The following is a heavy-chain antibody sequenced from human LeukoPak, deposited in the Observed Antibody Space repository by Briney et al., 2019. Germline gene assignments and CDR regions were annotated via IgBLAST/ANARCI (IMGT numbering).Heavy chain of an antibody. V-gene: IGHV1-46*01. D-gene: IGHD4-17*01. CDR2: INPGTGGT. CDR1: GYTFTNYE. Sequence: ASVKVSCKASGYTFTNYEMHWVRQAPGQGLEWMGIINPGTGGTRNAQKFQGRVTMTRDTSTSTVYMELSSLRSEDTAVYYCARGTVTTEDYWGQGTLVTVSS. CDR3: ARGTVTTEDY. J-gene: IGHJ4*02.